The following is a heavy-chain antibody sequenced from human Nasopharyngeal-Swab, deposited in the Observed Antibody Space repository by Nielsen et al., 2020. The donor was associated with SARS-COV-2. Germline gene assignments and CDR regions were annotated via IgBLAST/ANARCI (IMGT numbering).Heavy chain of an antibody. V-gene: IGHV4-34*01. CDR3: ARGLSGIVPAPILGLGPYYYYYYMDV. J-gene: IGHJ6*03. CDR2: INHSGST. D-gene: IGHD2-2*01. Sequence: WIRQPPGKGPEWIAEINHSGSTNYNPSLKSRVTLSVDTSMNQVSLEVSSVTAADTAVYYCARGLSGIVPAPILGLGPYYYYYYMDVWGKGPRSPSP.